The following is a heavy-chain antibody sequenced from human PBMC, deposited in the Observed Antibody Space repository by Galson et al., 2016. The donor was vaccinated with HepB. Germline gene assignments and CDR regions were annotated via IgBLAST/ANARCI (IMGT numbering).Heavy chain of an antibody. CDR1: DGSITSNNW. V-gene: IGHV4-4*02. Sequence: SETLSLTCVISDGSITSNNWWSWVRQPPGKGREWIGEINYTGYTNYNPSLVSRVTISADKSKNQFSLNVTPVTAADTAVYYCARGQYNPYYFDYWGQGTLVTVSS. CDR3: ARGQYNPYYFDY. J-gene: IGHJ4*02. D-gene: IGHD5-24*01. CDR2: INYTGYT.